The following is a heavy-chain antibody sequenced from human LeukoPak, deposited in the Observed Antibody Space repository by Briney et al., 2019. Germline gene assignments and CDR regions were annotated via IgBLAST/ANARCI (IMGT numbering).Heavy chain of an antibody. V-gene: IGHV3-30-3*01. CDR1: GFTFSYYT. CDR3: ARVLNYYDSSGYYFSY. CDR2: ISYDGSNK. D-gene: IGHD3-22*01. Sequence: PGGSLRLSCAASGFTFSYYTMHWVRHAPGEGLEWVAVISYDGSNKYYADSVKGRFTISRDNSKNTLYLQMNSLRAEDTAVYYCARVLNYYDSSGYYFSYWGQGTLVTVSS. J-gene: IGHJ4*02.